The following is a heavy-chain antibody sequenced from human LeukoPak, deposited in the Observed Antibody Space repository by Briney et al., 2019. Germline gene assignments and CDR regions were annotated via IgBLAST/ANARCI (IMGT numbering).Heavy chain of an antibody. Sequence: SETLSLTCTVSGGSISSYYWSWIRQPPGKGLEWIGEINHSGSTNYNPSLKSRVTISVDTSKNQFSLKLSSVTAADTAVYYCARALGYCSSTSCYLDYWGQGTLVTVSS. V-gene: IGHV4-34*01. D-gene: IGHD2-2*01. CDR2: INHSGST. CDR3: ARALGYCSSTSCYLDY. CDR1: GGSISSYY. J-gene: IGHJ4*02.